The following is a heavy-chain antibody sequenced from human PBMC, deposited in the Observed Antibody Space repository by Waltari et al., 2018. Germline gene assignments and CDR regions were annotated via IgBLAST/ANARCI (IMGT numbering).Heavy chain of an antibody. J-gene: IGHJ3*02. V-gene: IGHV5-51*01. CDR3: ARRGLTTVVKGAVDM. CDR1: GYVFTNYW. Sequence: EVQLVQPGAAWQKPGESLRITCVPAGYVFTNYWTGWVSQVPGKGLGWMGIIDPGDSDTRYSPSFEGQVTISVDKSFATAHLQWSSLKASDTAMYYCARRGLTTVVKGAVDMWGQGTMVTVS. D-gene: IGHD1-1*01. CDR2: IDPGDSDT.